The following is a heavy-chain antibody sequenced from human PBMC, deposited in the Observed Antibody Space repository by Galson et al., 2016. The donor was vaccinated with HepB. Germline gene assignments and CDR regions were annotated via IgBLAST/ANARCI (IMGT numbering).Heavy chain of an antibody. J-gene: IGHJ3*02. V-gene: IGHV3-21*01. CDR2: ISSRSNYI. CDR3: ARDGELGGSYYGRDFDI. CDR1: GFTFSSYW. D-gene: IGHD1-26*01. Sequence: SLRLSCAASGFTFSSYWMSWVRQAPGKGLEWVSSISSRSNYIYYADSVKGRFTISRDNAKNSLYLQMNSLRAEDTALYYCARDGELGGSYYGRDFDIWGQGTMVTVSS.